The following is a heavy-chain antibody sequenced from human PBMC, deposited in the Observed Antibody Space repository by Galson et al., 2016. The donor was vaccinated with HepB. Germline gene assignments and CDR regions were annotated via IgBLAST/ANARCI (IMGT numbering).Heavy chain of an antibody. CDR2: IKQEGSEK. Sequence: LRLSCAGSGFIFSSYWMSWVRQAPGKGLEWVANIKQEGSEKFYVDPLKGRLTISRDNAKNSLFLQMNSLRADDTAVYYCARGRLTMVRGLNGYYFDLWGQGTLVTVSS. J-gene: IGHJ4*02. CDR1: GFIFSSYW. CDR3: ARGRLTMVRGLNGYYFDL. V-gene: IGHV3-7*03. D-gene: IGHD3-10*01.